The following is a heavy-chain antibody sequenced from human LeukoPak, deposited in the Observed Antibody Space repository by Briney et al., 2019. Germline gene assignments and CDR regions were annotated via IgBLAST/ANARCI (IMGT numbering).Heavy chain of an antibody. CDR2: INPSDGST. V-gene: IGHV1-46*01. D-gene: IGHD2-15*01. CDR1: RYTFTTYY. J-gene: IGHJ4*02. Sequence: ASVKVSCKASRYTFTTYYIHWVRQAPGQGLEWMGIINPSDGSTNYAQKFQGRVTMTRDMSTSTVYMDLSSLRSEDTAVYYCASTTLGYCNGGGCYTLDYWGKGTLVTVSS. CDR3: ASTTLGYCNGGGCYTLDY.